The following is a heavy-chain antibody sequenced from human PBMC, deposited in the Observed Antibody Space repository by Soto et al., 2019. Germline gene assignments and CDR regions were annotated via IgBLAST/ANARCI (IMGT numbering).Heavy chain of an antibody. CDR3: ARGYSYGYSPYYYHGVAV. J-gene: IGHJ6*02. Sequence: GASVKLSFKASGGTFSSYAIIWVRQARGQGLEWMGGIIPIFGTANYAQKFQGRVTITADESTSTAYMELSSLIYEDTAVYYCARGYSYGYSPYYYHGVAVWGQGTTVTVSS. V-gene: IGHV1-69*13. D-gene: IGHD5-18*01. CDR1: GGTFSSYA. CDR2: IIPIFGTA.